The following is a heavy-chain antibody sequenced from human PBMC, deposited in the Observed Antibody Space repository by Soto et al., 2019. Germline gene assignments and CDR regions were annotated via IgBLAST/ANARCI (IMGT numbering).Heavy chain of an antibody. J-gene: IGHJ3*02. Sequence: PGESLKISCKGSGCSFTSYWIGWVRQMPGKGLEWMGIIYPGDSDTRYSPSFQGQVTISADKSISTAYLQWSSLKASDTAMYYCARQNFLIAAAGYDAFDIWGQGTMVTVSS. CDR1: GCSFTSYW. CDR3: ARQNFLIAAAGYDAFDI. V-gene: IGHV5-51*01. D-gene: IGHD6-13*01. CDR2: IYPGDSDT.